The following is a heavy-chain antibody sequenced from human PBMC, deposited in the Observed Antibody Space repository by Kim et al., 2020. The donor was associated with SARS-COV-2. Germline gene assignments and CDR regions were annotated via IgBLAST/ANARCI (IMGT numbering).Heavy chain of an antibody. CDR2: VNHSGST. D-gene: IGHD2-15*01. CDR3: ATTVVHKVFHH. Sequence: SETLSLTCAVYGGSFSGYSWSWIRQPPGKGLEWIGEVNHSGSTNYNPSLKSRITISIDTSKNQFSLRLSSVTAADTAVYFCATTVVHKVFHHWGQGTLVTVSS. CDR1: GGSFSGYS. J-gene: IGHJ1*01. V-gene: IGHV4-34*01.